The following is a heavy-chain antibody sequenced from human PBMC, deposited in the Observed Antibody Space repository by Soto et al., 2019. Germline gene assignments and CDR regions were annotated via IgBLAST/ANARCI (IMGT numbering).Heavy chain of an antibody. V-gene: IGHV2-5*02. Sequence: QITLKESGPTLVKPTQTLTLTCTFSGFSLSTSGEGVGWIRQPPGKALEWLALIYWDDDKRYSPSLQSRLTITKDAARNQVVLITTSMDPVDTAKSYCPHSPPVMAVRGATPSFGSCAHGNLVTVSS. CDR2: IYWDDDK. D-gene: IGHD1-26*01. J-gene: IGHJ4*01. CDR3: PHSPPVMAVRGATPSFGS. CDR1: GFSLSTSGEG.